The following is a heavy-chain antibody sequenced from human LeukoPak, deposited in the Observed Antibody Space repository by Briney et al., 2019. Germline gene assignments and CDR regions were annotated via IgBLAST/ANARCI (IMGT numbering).Heavy chain of an antibody. V-gene: IGHV4-59*08. D-gene: IGHD5-18*01. J-gene: IGHJ6*03. Sequence: SETLSLTCTVSGGSISSYYWSWIRQPPGKGLEWIGYIYYSGSTNYNPSLKSRVTISVDTSKNQFSLRLSSVTAADTAVYYCARVGYSYDPYYYYYYYMDVWGKGTTVTVSS. CDR2: IYYSGST. CDR1: GGSISSYY. CDR3: ARVGYSYDPYYYYYYYMDV.